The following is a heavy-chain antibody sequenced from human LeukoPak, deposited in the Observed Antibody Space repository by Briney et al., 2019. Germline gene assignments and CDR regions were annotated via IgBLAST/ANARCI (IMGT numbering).Heavy chain of an antibody. J-gene: IGHJ3*02. CDR3: AKDYTGGDESTDAFDI. Sequence: GGSLRLSCAASGFTFSGYAMSWVRQAPGKGLEWVSAISPSADSTFYADSGKGRFTISRDNSKNTLYLQMNSLRAEDTAIYYCAKDYTGGDESTDAFDIWGPGTMVTVSS. D-gene: IGHD3-16*01. V-gene: IGHV3-23*01. CDR1: GFTFSGYA. CDR2: ISPSADST.